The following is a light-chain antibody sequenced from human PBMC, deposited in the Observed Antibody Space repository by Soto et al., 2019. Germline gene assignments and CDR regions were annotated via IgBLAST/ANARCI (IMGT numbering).Light chain of an antibody. J-gene: IGLJ3*02. V-gene: IGLV1-44*01. CDR1: SSNIGSHL. CDR2: TNN. Sequence: QSVLTQPPSVSGTPGQRVTISCSGSSSNIGSHLVNWYQQVPATAPRLLIYTNNQRPSGVPDRFSDSTSATSASLPISGLQSEEEDAYYYAAWDGSRKSWVFGGGTKLTVL. CDR3: AAWDGSRKSWV.